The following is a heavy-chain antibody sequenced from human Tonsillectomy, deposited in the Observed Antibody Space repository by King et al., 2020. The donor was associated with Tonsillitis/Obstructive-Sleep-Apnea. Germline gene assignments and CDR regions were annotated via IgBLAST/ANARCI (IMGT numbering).Heavy chain of an antibody. D-gene: IGHD3-22*01. CDR1: GFTFSSYW. V-gene: IGHV3-7*03. CDR3: ARVLDYFDSSGYRAFDI. CDR2: IKEDGSEK. J-gene: IGHJ3*02. Sequence: VQLVESGGGLVQPGGSLRLSCAASGFTFSSYWMSWVRQAPGKGLEWVANIKEDGSEKYYVESVKGRFTISRDNAKNSLYLQMNSLIAEDTAVYYCARVLDYFDSSGYRAFDIWGQGTMVTVSS.